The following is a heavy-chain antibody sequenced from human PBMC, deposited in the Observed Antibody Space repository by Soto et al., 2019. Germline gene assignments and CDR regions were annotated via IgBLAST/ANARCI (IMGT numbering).Heavy chain of an antibody. CDR2: INHNTNT. V-gene: IGHV4-34*01. Sequence: QVHLQQWGAGLLKPSETLSLTCAVYGGSFSDTYWNWFRQPPGKGLEWIGEINHNTNTIYNPSLTSRATXSXAXXENHSALKLTAVTAADTAVYYCARGVRLFRGSFDPWGQGTLVTVSS. CDR1: GGSFSDTY. D-gene: IGHD2-15*01. J-gene: IGHJ5*02. CDR3: ARGVRLFRGSFDP.